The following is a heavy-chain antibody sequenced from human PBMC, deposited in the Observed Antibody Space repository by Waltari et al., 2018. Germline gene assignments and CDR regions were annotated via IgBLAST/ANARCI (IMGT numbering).Heavy chain of an antibody. D-gene: IGHD6-6*01. Sequence: EVQLVESGGGLVQPGRSLRHSCAASGFNFGDHVMHWVRQAPGKGLEWVSGISWNNDNIAYADSVRGRFTISRDNAKNSLYLQMNSLRTEDTALYYCAKDMGAARHYNFEDWGQGTLVTVSS. V-gene: IGHV3-9*01. J-gene: IGHJ4*02. CDR1: GFNFGDHV. CDR2: ISWNNDNI. CDR3: AKDMGAARHYNFED.